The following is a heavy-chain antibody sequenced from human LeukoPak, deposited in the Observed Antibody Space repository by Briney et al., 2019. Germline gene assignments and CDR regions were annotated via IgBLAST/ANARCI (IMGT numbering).Heavy chain of an antibody. CDR2: ISSSSSNR. V-gene: IGHV3-11*06. J-gene: IGHJ4*02. Sequence: RGALRLSCAASGFTSSDDYTSGIRQAPGKGVEWVSYISSSSSNRNYAGSVKGRFTNSRDNAKNSLYLQNNSLRAEDTAVYYCARAQYYLDSWGQGTLVTVST. CDR3: ARAQYYLDS. CDR1: GFTSSDDY.